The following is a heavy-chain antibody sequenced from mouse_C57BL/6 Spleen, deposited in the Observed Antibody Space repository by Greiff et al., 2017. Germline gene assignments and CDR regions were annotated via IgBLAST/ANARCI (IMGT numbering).Heavy chain of an antibody. CDR3: ARSLGSRAFAY. V-gene: IGHV7-3*01. J-gene: IGHJ3*01. D-gene: IGHD1-1*01. Sequence: EVKLMESGGGLVQPGGSLSLSCAASGFTFTDYYMSWVRQPPGKALEWLGFIRNKANGYTTEYSASVKGRFTISRDNSQSILYLQMNARRADDSATYYCARSLGSRAFAYWGQGTLVTVSA. CDR2: IRNKANGYTT. CDR1: GFTFTDYY.